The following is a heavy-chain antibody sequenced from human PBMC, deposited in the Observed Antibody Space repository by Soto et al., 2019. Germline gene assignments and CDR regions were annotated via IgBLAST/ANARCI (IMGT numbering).Heavy chain of an antibody. Sequence: PSETLSLTCAVYGGSFSGYYWSWIRQPPGKGLEWIGEINHSGSTNYNPSLKSRVTISVDTSKNQFSLKLSSVTAADTAVYYCARAGGEIAAAGTLTRYYFDYWGQGTLITVSS. J-gene: IGHJ4*02. CDR3: ARAGGEIAAAGTLTRYYFDY. D-gene: IGHD6-13*01. CDR1: GGSFSGYY. CDR2: INHSGST. V-gene: IGHV4-34*01.